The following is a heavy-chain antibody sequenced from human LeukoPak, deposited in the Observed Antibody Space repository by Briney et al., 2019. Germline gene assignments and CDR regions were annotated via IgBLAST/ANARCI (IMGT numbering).Heavy chain of an antibody. CDR1: GFSFSSYS. CDR3: AKDRGSDGYNSLDS. V-gene: IGHV3-30*18. D-gene: IGHD5-24*01. Sequence: PRRSLRLSCAASGFSFSSYSMYWVRQAPDEGLEWVAVISHDGGSTYYADSVVGRFTISRDHSKHALHLQLNSLRDEDTAVFYCAKDRGSDGYNSLDSWGEGTMVSVSS. J-gene: IGHJ4*02. CDR2: ISHDGGST.